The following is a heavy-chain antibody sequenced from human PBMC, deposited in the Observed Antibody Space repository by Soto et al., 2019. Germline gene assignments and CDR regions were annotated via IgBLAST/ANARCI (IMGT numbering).Heavy chain of an antibody. D-gene: IGHD3-9*01. Sequence: EVQLLESGGGLVQPGGSLRLSCAASGFTFSSYAMSWVRQAPGKGLEWVSAISGSGGSTYYADSVKGRFTNSRDNSKNTLYLQMNSLRAEDTAVYYCAKGLYYDILTGYYRDWGQGTLVTVSS. J-gene: IGHJ4*02. CDR1: GFTFSSYA. V-gene: IGHV3-23*01. CDR2: ISGSGGST. CDR3: AKGLYYDILTGYYRD.